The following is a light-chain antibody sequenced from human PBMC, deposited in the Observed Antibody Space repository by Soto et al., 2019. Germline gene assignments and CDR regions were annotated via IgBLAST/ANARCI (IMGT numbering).Light chain of an antibody. CDR1: QSVSSY. J-gene: IGKJ4*01. CDR2: DAS. CDR3: QQSDNWPPST. V-gene: IGKV3-11*01. Sequence: EIVLTQSPATLSLSPGERATLSCRASQSVSSYLAWYQQKPGQAPRLLIYDASNRATGIPARFSGGGAGTDFTLTISSLEPEDFAIYSCQQSDNWPPSTSGGGTKVEIK.